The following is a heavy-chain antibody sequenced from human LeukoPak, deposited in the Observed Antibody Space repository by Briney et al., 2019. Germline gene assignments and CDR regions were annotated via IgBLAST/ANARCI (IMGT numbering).Heavy chain of an antibody. CDR3: ARGAYYYDSSGFYYPDY. CDR2: INHSGST. CDR1: GGSFSGYY. Sequence: SETLSLTCAVYGGSFSGYYWSWIRQPPGKGLEWIGEINHSGSTYYNPSLKSRVTISVDTSKNQFSLKLSSVTAADTAVYYCARGAYYYDSSGFYYPDYWGQGTLVTVSS. V-gene: IGHV4-34*01. J-gene: IGHJ4*02. D-gene: IGHD3-22*01.